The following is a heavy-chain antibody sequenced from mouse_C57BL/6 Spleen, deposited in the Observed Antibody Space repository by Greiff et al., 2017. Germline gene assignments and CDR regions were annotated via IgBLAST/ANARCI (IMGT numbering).Heavy chain of an antibody. V-gene: IGHV1-80*01. CDR1: GYAFSSYW. CDR3: AKDRGKDSEGYEAMEG. CDR2: IYPGDGDT. D-gene: IGHD3-2*02. J-gene: IGHJ4*01. Sequence: QVQLQQSGAELVKPGASVKISCKASGYAFSSYWMNWVKQRPGKGLEWIGQIYPGDGDTTYNGKFKGKATLTADKSSRTAYMQHSRLTSEDSADYFGAKDRGKDSEGYEAMEGWGKGTSVTVSS.